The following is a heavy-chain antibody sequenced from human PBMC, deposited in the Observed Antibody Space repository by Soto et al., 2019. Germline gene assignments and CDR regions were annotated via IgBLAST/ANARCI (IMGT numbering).Heavy chain of an antibody. CDR1: GYTFTGYY. CDR3: ARGGIVVVVAATQEDVNYMDV. J-gene: IGHJ6*03. D-gene: IGHD2-15*01. CDR2: INPNSGGT. V-gene: IGHV1-2*04. Sequence: ASVKVSCKASGYTFTGYYMHWVRQAPGQGLEWMGWINPNSGGTNYAQKFQGWVTMTRDTSISTAYMELSRLRSDDTAVYYCARGGIVVVVAATQEDVNYMDVWGKGTTVTVSS.